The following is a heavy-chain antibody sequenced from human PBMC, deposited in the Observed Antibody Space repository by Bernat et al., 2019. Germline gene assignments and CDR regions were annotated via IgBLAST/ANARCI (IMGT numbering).Heavy chain of an antibody. CDR2: IRYDGSNK. CDR1: GFTFSSYG. D-gene: IGHD6-19*01. V-gene: IGHV3-30*02. J-gene: IGHJ4*02. CDR3: AKDSWQWLVPPWTFDY. Sequence: QVQLVDSGGGVVQPGGSLRLSCAASGFTFSSYGMHWVRQAPGKGLEWVAFIRYDGSNKYYADSVKGRFTISRDNSKNTLYLQMNSLRAEDTAVYYCAKDSWQWLVPPWTFDYWGQGTLVTVSS.